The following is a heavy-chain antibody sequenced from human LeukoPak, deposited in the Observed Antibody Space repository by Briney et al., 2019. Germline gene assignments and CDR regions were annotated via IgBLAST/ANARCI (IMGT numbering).Heavy chain of an antibody. CDR2: IIPLFDKI. Sequence: ASVKVSCKASGGTFSSSAINWVRQAPGQGPEWMGRIIPLFDKINYAQKFQGRVTITADKSTNTAYMELSSLGSGDTAVYYCARGRYCSSSGDFCYGLDVWGRGTTVIVSS. V-gene: IGHV1-69*04. J-gene: IGHJ6*02. CDR3: ARGRYCSSSGDFCYGLDV. CDR1: GGTFSSSA. D-gene: IGHD6-6*01.